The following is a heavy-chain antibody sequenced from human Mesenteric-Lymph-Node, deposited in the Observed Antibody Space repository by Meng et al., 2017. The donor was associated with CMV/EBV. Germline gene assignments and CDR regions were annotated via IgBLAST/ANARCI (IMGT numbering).Heavy chain of an antibody. D-gene: IGHD1-26*01. Sequence: GESLKISCKASGYTFIGYYMHWVRQAPGQGLEWMGKINPSGGSTNYAQKFQGRVSMTRDTSTTTVYMELSSLRSDDTAVYYCATEGNSGSLDYWGQGTLVTVSS. CDR1: GYTFIGYY. CDR2: INPSGGST. J-gene: IGHJ4*02. CDR3: ATEGNSGSLDY. V-gene: IGHV1-46*01.